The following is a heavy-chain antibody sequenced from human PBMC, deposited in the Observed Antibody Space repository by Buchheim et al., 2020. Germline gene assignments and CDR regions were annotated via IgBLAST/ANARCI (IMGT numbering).Heavy chain of an antibody. CDR1: GFTFSSYA. CDR2: IRDTGGST. V-gene: IGHV3-23*01. D-gene: IGHD2-21*01. CDR3: AKDRIRSSPFDY. J-gene: IGHJ4*02. Sequence: EVQLLESGGGLVQPGGSLRLSCAASGFTFSSYAMSWVRQAPGKGLEWVSAIRDTGGSTYYADSVEGRFIISRDNSKNTLYLQMYSLRAEDTAIYYCAKDRIRSSPFDYWGQGTL.